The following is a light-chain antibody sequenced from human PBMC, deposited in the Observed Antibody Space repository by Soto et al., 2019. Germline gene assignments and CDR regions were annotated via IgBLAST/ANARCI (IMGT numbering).Light chain of an antibody. J-gene: IGKJ5*01. Sequence: EIVMTQSPATLSVSPGERATLSCRASQSVSNNLAWYQHKPGQTPRLLIYGASTRATGIPVRFSGSGSGTEFTLTISSLQSEDFAVYYCQQRSNWPPITFGQGTRLEIK. CDR2: GAS. CDR1: QSVSNN. V-gene: IGKV3-15*01. CDR3: QQRSNWPPIT.